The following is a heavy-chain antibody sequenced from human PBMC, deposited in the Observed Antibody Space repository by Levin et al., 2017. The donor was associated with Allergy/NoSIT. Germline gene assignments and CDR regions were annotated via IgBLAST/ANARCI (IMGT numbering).Heavy chain of an antibody. CDR1: GGSISSSNYY. J-gene: IGHJ4*02. CDR2: IYYSGST. D-gene: IGHD6-13*01. Sequence: SETLSLTCTVSGGSISSSNYYWGWIRQPPGKGLEWIGSIYYSGSTYYNPSLKSRVLISVDTSKNQLSLKLNSVTAADTAVFYCAMYSSSWSVHNDSWGQGTLVTVSS. V-gene: IGHV4-39*01. CDR3: AMYSSSWSVHNDS.